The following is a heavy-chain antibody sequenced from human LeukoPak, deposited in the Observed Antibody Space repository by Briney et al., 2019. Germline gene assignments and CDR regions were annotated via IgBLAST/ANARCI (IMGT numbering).Heavy chain of an antibody. CDR3: ARAEDIVVVPAAMFSYYYYGMDV. V-gene: IGHV4-59*12. CDR1: GGSISSYH. Sequence: SETLSLTCTVSGGSISSYHWSWIRQPPGKGLEWLGDTYNSGSTNYNPSLKSRVTISVDKSKNKFSLKLSSVTAADTAVYYCARAEDIVVVPAAMFSYYYYGMDVWGQGTTVTVSS. D-gene: IGHD2-2*01. CDR2: TYNSGST. J-gene: IGHJ6*02.